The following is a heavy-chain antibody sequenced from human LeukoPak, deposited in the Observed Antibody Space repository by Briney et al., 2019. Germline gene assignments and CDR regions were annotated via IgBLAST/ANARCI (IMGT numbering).Heavy chain of an antibody. V-gene: IGHV3-30-3*01. Sequence: GGSLRLSCAASGFTFSSYAMHWVRQAPGKGLEWVAVISYDGSNKYYADSVKGRFTISRDNSKNTLYLQMNSLRAEDTAVYYCARVNSPYYYYGMDVWGQGTTVTVSS. CDR2: ISYDGSNK. D-gene: IGHD4-23*01. CDR3: ARVNSPYYYYGMDV. CDR1: GFTFSSYA. J-gene: IGHJ6*02.